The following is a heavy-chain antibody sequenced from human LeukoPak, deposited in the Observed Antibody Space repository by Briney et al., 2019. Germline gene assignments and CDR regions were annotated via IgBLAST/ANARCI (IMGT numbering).Heavy chain of an antibody. CDR3: ARGKKIQLWFDSVGSRFDP. Sequence: SETLSLTCSVSGDSITSSSYYWGWIRQPPGKGLEWIGTIYYSGATYYNPSLKSQVTLSVDTSKNQFSLKLSSVTAADTAVYYCARGKKIQLWFDSVGSRFDPWGQGTLVTVSS. D-gene: IGHD5-18*01. V-gene: IGHV4-39*01. CDR1: GDSITSSSYY. CDR2: IYYSGAT. J-gene: IGHJ5*02.